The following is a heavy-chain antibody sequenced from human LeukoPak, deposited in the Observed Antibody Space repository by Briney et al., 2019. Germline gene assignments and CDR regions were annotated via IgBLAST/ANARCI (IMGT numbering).Heavy chain of an antibody. Sequence: ASVKVSCKASGYTFTSYYMHWVRQAPGQGLEWMGIINPSGGSTRYAQKFQGRVTMTRDMPTSTVYMELSSLRSEDTAVYYCATGYVVLPFGIWGQGTMVTVSS. CDR2: INPSGGST. J-gene: IGHJ3*02. V-gene: IGHV1-46*01. CDR3: ATGYVVLPFGI. D-gene: IGHD2-15*01. CDR1: GYTFTSYY.